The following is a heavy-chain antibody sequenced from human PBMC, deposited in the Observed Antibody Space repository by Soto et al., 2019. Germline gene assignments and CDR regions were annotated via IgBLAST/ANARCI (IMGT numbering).Heavy chain of an antibody. V-gene: IGHV3-21*01. CDR1: GFTLVSYS. CDR3: ARGVGGSDSWYFDY. J-gene: IGHJ4*02. Sequence: EVQLVESGGALVKPGGSLKLSCAASGFTLVSYSMTWVRKAPGKGLEWVSSISSSSSYIYYADSVKGRSTISRDNAKNSLYLQMNSLRAEDTAVYYCARGVGGSDSWYFDYWGQGTLVTVSS. D-gene: IGHD2-15*01. CDR2: ISSSSSYI.